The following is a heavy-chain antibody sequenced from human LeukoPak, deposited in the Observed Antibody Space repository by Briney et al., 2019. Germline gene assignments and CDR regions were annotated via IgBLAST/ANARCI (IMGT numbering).Heavy chain of an antibody. Sequence: GGSLRLSCAASGFTFSSYWTTWVRQAPGKGLEWVANINQDGSERYYVDSVKGRFTISRDNAKNSLSLQMNSLRAEDTALYYCARGNAMGVWGQGTTVTASS. CDR3: ARGNAMGV. J-gene: IGHJ6*02. V-gene: IGHV3-7*01. CDR1: GFTFSSYW. CDR2: INQDGSER.